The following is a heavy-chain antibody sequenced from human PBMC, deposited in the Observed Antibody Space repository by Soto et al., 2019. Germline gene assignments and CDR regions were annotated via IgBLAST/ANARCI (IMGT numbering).Heavy chain of an antibody. Sequence: AVTFSCTASGGTFSRYGISWVRQAPGQGLEWMGGIIPIFGTANYAQKVQGRVTITADKSTSTAYMELSSLRSEDTAVYYCARGPMWKLLGLAYFQHWGQGTLVTVSS. J-gene: IGHJ1*01. V-gene: IGHV1-69*06. CDR1: GGTFSRYG. CDR2: IIPIFGTA. D-gene: IGHD1-26*01. CDR3: ARGPMWKLLGLAYFQH.